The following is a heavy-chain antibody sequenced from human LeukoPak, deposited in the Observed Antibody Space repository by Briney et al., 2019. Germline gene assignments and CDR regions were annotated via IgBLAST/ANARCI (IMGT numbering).Heavy chain of an antibody. Sequence: PGGSLRLSCAVSGFTFSSYWMHWVRHAPGKGLVWVSRISGDGSSANYADFVKGRFTISRDNAKNTLYLQMNSLRAEDTALYYCLTGLVGTANYWGQGVLVTVSS. CDR1: GFTFSSYW. J-gene: IGHJ4*02. V-gene: IGHV3-74*01. D-gene: IGHD1-26*01. CDR3: LTGLVGTANY. CDR2: ISGDGSSA.